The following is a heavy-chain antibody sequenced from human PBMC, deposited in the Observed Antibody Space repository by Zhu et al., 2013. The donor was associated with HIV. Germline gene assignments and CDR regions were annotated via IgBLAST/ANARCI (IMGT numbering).Heavy chain of an antibody. CDR3: ASSWVLRTNDASDI. CDR1: GYTFTGYY. J-gene: IGHJ3*02. D-gene: IGHD2-8*01. V-gene: IGHV1-2*02. Sequence: QVQLVQSGAEVKKPGASVKVSCKTSGYTFTGYYMHWVRQAPGQGLEWMGWINPNGGGTNYAQKFQGRVTMTRDTSVSTAYMELSRLRSDDTAVYYCASSWVLRTNDASDIWGQGTMVTVSS. CDR2: INPNGGGT.